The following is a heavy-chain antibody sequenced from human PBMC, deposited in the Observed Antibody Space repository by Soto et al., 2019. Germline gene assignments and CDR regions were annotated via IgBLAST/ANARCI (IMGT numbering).Heavy chain of an antibody. CDR3: ASHSSDYYDSSGSFDY. V-gene: IGHV4-59*01. J-gene: IGHJ4*02. Sequence: SETLSLTCTVSGGSISSDYWSWIRQPPGKGLEWIGYSYYSGATNYNPSRKSRLIISVDTSKNQFSLKLTSVTAADTAVYYCASHSSDYYDSSGSFDYWGQGTLVTVSS. D-gene: IGHD3-22*01. CDR1: GGSISSDY. CDR2: SYYSGAT.